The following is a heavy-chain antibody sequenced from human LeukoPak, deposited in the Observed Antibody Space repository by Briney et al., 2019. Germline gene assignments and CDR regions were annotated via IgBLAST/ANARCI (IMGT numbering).Heavy chain of an antibody. CDR2: INAGNGNT. J-gene: IGHJ4*02. V-gene: IGHV1-3*01. Sequence: QRLEWMGWINAGNGNTKYSQKFQGRVTITRDTSASTAYMELSSLRSEDTAVYYCARPNYGDYDPLAYRGQGTLVTVCS. CDR3: ARPNYGDYDPLAY. D-gene: IGHD4-17*01.